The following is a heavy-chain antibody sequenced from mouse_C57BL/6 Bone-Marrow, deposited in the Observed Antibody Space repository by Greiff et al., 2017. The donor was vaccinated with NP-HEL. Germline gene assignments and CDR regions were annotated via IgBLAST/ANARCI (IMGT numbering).Heavy chain of an antibody. J-gene: IGHJ2*01. V-gene: IGHV1-64*01. CDR3: ARGAGDY. CDR2: INPNSGST. Sequence: QVQLQQPGAELVKPGVSVKLSCKASASPFTSYWRPWLKRRLGQGLAWIGMINPNSGSTNYNEKFKSKATRTVDKSSSTAYMQLSSLTSEDSAVYYGARGAGDYWGQGTTLTVSS. D-gene: IGHD6-1*01. CDR1: ASPFTSYW.